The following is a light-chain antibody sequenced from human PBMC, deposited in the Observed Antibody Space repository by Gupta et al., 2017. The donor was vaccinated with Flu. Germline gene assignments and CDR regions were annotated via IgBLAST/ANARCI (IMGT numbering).Light chain of an antibody. CDR2: GAS. CDR1: QSVSRSY. J-gene: IGKJ2*03. CDR3: QQYGSSPPYS. V-gene: IGKV3-20*01. Sequence: EIVLTQSPGTLSLSPGERATLSCRASQSVSRSYLAWYQQKPGQAPRLLIYGASSRDTGIPDRFSGSGSGTDLTLTISRREPEDFAVYYCQQYGSSPPYSFGQGTKLEIK.